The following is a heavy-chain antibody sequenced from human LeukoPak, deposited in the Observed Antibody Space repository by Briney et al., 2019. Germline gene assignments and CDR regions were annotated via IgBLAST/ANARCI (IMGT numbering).Heavy chain of an antibody. CDR1: EFSVGSNY. CDR2: ISSRSSYT. V-gene: IGHV3-21*01. D-gene: IGHD3-10*01. Sequence: GGSLRLSCAASEFSVGSNYMTWVRQAPGKGLEWVSSISSRSSYTYHADSVKGRFTISRDNAKNSLYLQMNSLRAEDSAVYYCSRDLVYSHGSGSFEAFDFWGQGTVVTVSS. CDR3: SRDLVYSHGSGSFEAFDF. J-gene: IGHJ3*01.